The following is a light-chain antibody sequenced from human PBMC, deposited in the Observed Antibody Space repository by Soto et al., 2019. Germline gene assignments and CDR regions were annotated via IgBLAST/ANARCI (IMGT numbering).Light chain of an antibody. V-gene: IGKV1D-8*01. CDR2: TAS. J-gene: IGKJ3*01. CDR3: QQYYSFPIT. Sequence: VIWVTQSPSSLSASTGDRVTISCRMSQGIGSYLAWYQQKPGKAPDLLIYTASTLQSGVPSRFSGSGYGTDFTLTISSLQSEDIATYYCQQYYSFPITFGPGTKVNIK. CDR1: QGIGSY.